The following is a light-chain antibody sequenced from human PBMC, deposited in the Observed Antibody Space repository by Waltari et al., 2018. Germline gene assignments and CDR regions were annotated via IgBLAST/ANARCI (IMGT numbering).Light chain of an antibody. Sequence: IVLTQSPGTLSLSPGERATLSCRASQGVGKYLAWYQQRPGQAPRLLLYHASIRATGIPDRLSGSGFGTDFSLTISRLEPGDFAVYYCQKYDFLPATFGQGTTVEIK. CDR1: QGVGKY. J-gene: IGKJ1*01. CDR2: HAS. CDR3: QKYDFLPAT. V-gene: IGKV3-20*01.